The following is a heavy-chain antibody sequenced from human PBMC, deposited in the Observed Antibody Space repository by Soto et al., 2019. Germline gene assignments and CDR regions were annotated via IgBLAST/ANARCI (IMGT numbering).Heavy chain of an antibody. J-gene: IGHJ6*02. V-gene: IGHV3-23*01. CDR1: GFTFSSYA. Sequence: GGSLRLSCAASGFTFSSYAMSWVRRAPGKGLEWVSAISGSGGSTYYADSVKGRFTISIDNSKNTLYLQMNSLRAEDTAVYYCAKAADPYYYYYGMDVWGQGTTVTVSS. CDR2: ISGSGGST. CDR3: AKAADPYYYYYGMDV.